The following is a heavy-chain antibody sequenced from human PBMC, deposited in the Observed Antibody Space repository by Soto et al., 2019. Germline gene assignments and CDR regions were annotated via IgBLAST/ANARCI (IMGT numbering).Heavy chain of an antibody. CDR2: IYYSGST. J-gene: IGHJ4*02. CDR3: ARHSGYDLFDY. CDR1: GGSISSSSYY. Sequence: QLQLQESGPGLVKPSETLSLTCTVSGGSISSSSYYWGWIRQPPGKGLEWIGSIYYSGSTYYNPSLKSRVTISVDTSKNQFSLKLSSVTAADTAVYYCARHSGYDLFDYWGQGTLVTVSS. D-gene: IGHD5-12*01. V-gene: IGHV4-39*01.